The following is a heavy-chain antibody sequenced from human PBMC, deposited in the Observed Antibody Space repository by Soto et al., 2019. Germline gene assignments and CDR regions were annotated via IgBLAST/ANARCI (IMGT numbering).Heavy chain of an antibody. V-gene: IGHV4-39*01. CDR2: IYYSGST. D-gene: IGHD3-9*01. CDR3: ARHGLSSRLRYFDWSTPYFDY. CDR1: GGSISSSSYY. J-gene: IGHJ4*02. Sequence: SETLSLTCTVSGGSISSSSYYWGWIRQPPGKGLEWIGSIYYSGSTYYNPSLKSRVTISVDTSKNQFSLKLSSVTAADTAVYYCARHGLSSRLRYFDWSTPYFDYWGQGTLVTVSS.